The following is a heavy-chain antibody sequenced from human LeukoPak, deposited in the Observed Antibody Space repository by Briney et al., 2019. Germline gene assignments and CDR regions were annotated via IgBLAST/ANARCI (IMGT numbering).Heavy chain of an antibody. CDR1: RGTFTNYA. D-gene: IGHD2-2*02. CDR3: ARDRPGRYCSTTSCFTAPPSPP. V-gene: IGHV1-69*13. J-gene: IGHJ5*02. CDR2: IIPIFPTA. Sequence: ASVKVSCKASRGTFTNYAISWVRQAPGQGLEWMGGIIPIFPTANYAQKFQGRVTITADESTSTAYMELSSLRSEDTAVYYCARDRPGRYCSTTSCFTAPPSPPGGQGPLVTVSS.